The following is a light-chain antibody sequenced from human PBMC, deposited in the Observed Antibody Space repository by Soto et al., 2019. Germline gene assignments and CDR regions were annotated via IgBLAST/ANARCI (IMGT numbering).Light chain of an antibody. CDR3: CSYAGMSYV. CDR1: SSDVGIYNL. V-gene: IGLV2-23*02. Sequence: QSVLTQPASVSGSPGQSITISCTGTSSDVGIYNLVSWYQQHPGKAPQVMIYEVSQRPSGVSSRFSGSKSGNTASLTISGLHAEDEADYYCCSYAGMSYVFGSGTKLTVL. J-gene: IGLJ1*01. CDR2: EVS.